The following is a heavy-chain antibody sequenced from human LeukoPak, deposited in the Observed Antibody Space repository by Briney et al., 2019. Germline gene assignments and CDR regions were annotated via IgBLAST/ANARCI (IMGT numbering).Heavy chain of an antibody. CDR2: IFYSGSA. D-gene: IGHD2-21*02. Sequence: GSLRLSCAASGFTFSSYAMHWVRQAPGKGLEWVGMIFYSGSAYYTPSLRGRVTLSVDTSRNQFSLNLISVTAADTGVYFCARQQSDTSLFDPWGQGTLVTVSS. J-gene: IGHJ5*02. CDR1: GFTFSSYAMH. V-gene: IGHV4-59*05. CDR3: ARQQSDTSLFDP.